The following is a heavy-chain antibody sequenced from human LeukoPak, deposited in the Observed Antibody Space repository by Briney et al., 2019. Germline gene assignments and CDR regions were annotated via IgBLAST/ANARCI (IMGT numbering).Heavy chain of an antibody. CDR3: ARHNNRRVSYYYMDV. CDR2: IYYSGSI. D-gene: IGHD2-21*01. V-gene: IGHV4-39*01. CDR1: GDSISSSSFY. Sequence: SSETLSLTCTVSGDSISSSSFYWGWIRQHPGKGLEWIGSIYYSGSIYYNPSLKSRVTISVDTSKNQFSLKLSSVTAADTAVYYCARHNNRRVSYYYMDVWGKGTTVTVSS. J-gene: IGHJ6*03.